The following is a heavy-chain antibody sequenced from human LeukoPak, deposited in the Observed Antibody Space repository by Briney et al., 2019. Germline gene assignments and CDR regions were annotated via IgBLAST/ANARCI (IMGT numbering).Heavy chain of an antibody. CDR1: GGSFSGYY. Sequence: SETLSLTCAVYGGSFSGYYWSWIRQPPGKGLEWIGEINHSGSTNYNPSLKSRVTISVDTSKNQFSLKLSSVTAADTAVYYCASGDGYNRDCWGQGTLVTVSS. J-gene: IGHJ4*02. CDR2: INHSGST. CDR3: ASGDGYNRDC. D-gene: IGHD5-24*01. V-gene: IGHV4-34*01.